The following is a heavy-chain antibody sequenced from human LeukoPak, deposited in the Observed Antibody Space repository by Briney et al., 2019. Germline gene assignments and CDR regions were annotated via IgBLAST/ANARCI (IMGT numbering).Heavy chain of an antibody. CDR2: IKQDGSEK. CDR3: RIFAETADY. Sequence: GGSLRLSCAASGFTFSSYGMNWVRQAPGKGLEWVANIKQDGSEKNYVDSVKGRFTISRDNAKNSLYLQMNSLRAEDTAVYYCRIFAETADYWGPGTLVTVSS. CDR1: GFTFSSYG. J-gene: IGHJ4*02. D-gene: IGHD1-1*01. V-gene: IGHV3-7*01.